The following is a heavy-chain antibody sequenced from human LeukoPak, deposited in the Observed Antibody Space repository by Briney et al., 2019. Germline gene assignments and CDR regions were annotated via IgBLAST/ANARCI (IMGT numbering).Heavy chain of an antibody. D-gene: IGHD2-2*02. CDR2: IIPIFGTA. J-gene: IGHJ5*02. Sequence: SVKVSCKASGGTFSSYAISWVRQAPGQGLEWMGGIIPIFGTANYAQKFQGRVTITADESTSTAYMELSSLRSEDTAVYYCARAASVVVQAAIGLDPWGQGTLVTVSS. CDR1: GGTFSSYA. V-gene: IGHV1-69*13. CDR3: ARAASVVVQAAIGLDP.